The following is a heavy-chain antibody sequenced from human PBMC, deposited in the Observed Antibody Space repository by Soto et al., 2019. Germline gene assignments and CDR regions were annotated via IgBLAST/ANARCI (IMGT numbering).Heavy chain of an antibody. CDR3: ARDAGYDPDAFDI. J-gene: IGHJ3*02. CDR1: GYSFITSYY. CDR2: INPTGSMT. D-gene: IGHD5-12*01. Sequence: QVKLVQSGAEVKKPGASVKVSCKASGYSFITSYYMHWVRQAPGQGLEWMGIINPTGSMTKYSQRYQGRLTMTTDTSTSTDYMELTTLTSEDAAVYFCARDAGYDPDAFDIWGQVKMVNVSS. V-gene: IGHV1-46*01.